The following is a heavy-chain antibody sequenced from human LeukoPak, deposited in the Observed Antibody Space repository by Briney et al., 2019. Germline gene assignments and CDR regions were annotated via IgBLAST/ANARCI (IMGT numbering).Heavy chain of an antibody. CDR3: ARGYGSGWYKFDY. D-gene: IGHD6-19*01. CDR1: GFAFSDYY. V-gene: IGHV3-11*01. Sequence: GGSLRLSCAASGFAFSDYYMSWIRQAPGKGLEWVSYIVGSGSSIYYADSVKGRFTISRDNAKNSVHLQMNSLRAEDTAVYYCARGYGSGWYKFDYWGQGTLVTVSS. CDR2: IVGSGSSI. J-gene: IGHJ4*02.